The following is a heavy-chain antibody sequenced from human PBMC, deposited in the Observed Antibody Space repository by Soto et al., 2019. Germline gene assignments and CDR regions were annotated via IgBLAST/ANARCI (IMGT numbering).Heavy chain of an antibody. V-gene: IGHV4-34*01. CDR3: ASTGYSSSGGTWFDP. D-gene: IGHD6-13*01. J-gene: IGHJ5*02. CDR1: GGSFSGYY. Sequence: PSETLSLTCAVYGGSFSGYYWSWIRQPPGKGLEWIGEINHSGSTNYNPSLKSRVTISVDTSKNQLSLKLSSVTAADTAVYYCASTGYSSSGGTWFDPWGQGTLVTVSS. CDR2: INHSGST.